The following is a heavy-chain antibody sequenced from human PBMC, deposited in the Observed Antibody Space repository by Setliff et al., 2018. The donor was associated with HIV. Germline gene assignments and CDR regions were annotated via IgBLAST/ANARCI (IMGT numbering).Heavy chain of an antibody. Sequence: PGESLKISCMGFGYSFTNYWIAWARQMPGKGLEWMGIIYPGDSDTRYSPSFQGQVTMSVDTSVSTAYLEWSSLKASDTAIYFCARHGSMVPGLDPWGQGTLVTVSS. D-gene: IGHD2-21*02. CDR1: GYSFTNYW. CDR3: ARHGSMVPGLDP. CDR2: IYPGDSDT. J-gene: IGHJ5*02. V-gene: IGHV5-51*01.